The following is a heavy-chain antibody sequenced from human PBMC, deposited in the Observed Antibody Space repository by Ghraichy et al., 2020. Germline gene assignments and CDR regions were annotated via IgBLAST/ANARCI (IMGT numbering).Heavy chain of an antibody. CDR3: AKDRIKIHYYYGMDV. D-gene: IGHD5-18*01. J-gene: IGHJ6*02. Sequence: GGSLRLSCAASGFTFSSYAMSWVRQAPGKGLEWVSALSGSGGSTYYADSVKGRFTISRDNSKKTLYLQMNSLRAEDTAVYYCAKDRIKIHYYYGMDVWGQGTTVTVSS. CDR1: GFTFSSYA. CDR2: LSGSGGST. V-gene: IGHV3-23*01.